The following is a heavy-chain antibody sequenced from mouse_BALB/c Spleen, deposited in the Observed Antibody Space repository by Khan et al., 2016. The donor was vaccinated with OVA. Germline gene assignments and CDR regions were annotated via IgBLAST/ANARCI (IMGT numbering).Heavy chain of an antibody. D-gene: IGHD4-1*01. V-gene: IGHV1S136*01. Sequence: VQLKQSGPDLVKPGASVKMSCKASGYTFTNYVIHWVKQKPGQGLEWIGYINPCNDGIRFNEKFKGKATLTSDKSSSTAYLELSSLTSADSAVDYCAREASNCDFSFAYWGQGTLVTVSA. CDR1: GYTFTNYV. CDR2: INPCNDGI. CDR3: AREASNCDFSFAY. J-gene: IGHJ3*01.